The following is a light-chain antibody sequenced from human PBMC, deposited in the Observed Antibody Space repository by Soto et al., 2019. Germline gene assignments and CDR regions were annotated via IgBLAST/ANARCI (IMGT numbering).Light chain of an antibody. V-gene: IGLV2-14*03. CDR2: DVS. CDR1: SSDIGAYNY. J-gene: IGLJ1*01. CDR3: SSYSSTITRV. Sequence: QSALTQPDSVSGSPGQSITISCIGTSSDIGAYNYASWYQQHPGKAPKLIIYDVSNRPSGVSNRFSGSKSGYTASLTISGLQAEDEADYYCSSYSSTITRVFGTGTKVPVL.